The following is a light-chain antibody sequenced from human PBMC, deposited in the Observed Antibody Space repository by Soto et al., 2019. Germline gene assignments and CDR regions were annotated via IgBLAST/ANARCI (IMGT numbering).Light chain of an antibody. CDR3: AAWDDSLNARYV. V-gene: IGLV1-44*01. J-gene: IGLJ1*01. CDR1: SSNIGSNT. CDR2: SNN. Sequence: QSVLTQPPSASGTPGQRVTISCSGSSSNIGSNTVNWYQQLPGTAPKLLIYSNNQRPSGVPDRFSGSKSDTSASLAISGLQSEDEADYYCAAWDDSLNARYVFGTGTKVTVL.